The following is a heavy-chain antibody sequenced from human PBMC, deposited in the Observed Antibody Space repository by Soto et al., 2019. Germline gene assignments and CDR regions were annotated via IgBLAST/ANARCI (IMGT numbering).Heavy chain of an antibody. D-gene: IGHD2-21*02. CDR2: ISYDGSNK. CDR3: ARELVGHIVVVTDHNPPPCGGFDP. J-gene: IGHJ5*02. V-gene: IGHV3-30-3*01. Sequence: QVQLVESGGGVVQPGRSLRLSCAASGFTFSSYAMHWVRQAPGKGLEWVAVISYDGSNKYYADSVKGRFTISRDNSKNALYLQMNSLRAEDTAVYYCARELVGHIVVVTDHNPPPCGGFDPWGQGTLVTVSS. CDR1: GFTFSSYA.